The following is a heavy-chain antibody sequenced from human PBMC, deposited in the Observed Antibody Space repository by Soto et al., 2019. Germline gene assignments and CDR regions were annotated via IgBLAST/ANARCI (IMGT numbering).Heavy chain of an antibody. CDR2: IYYSGST. CDR3: ARDYFHTYYDFWAGPNWLDP. V-gene: IGHV4-59*01. D-gene: IGHD3-3*01. J-gene: IGHJ5*02. CDR1: GGSISSYY. Sequence: PSETLSLTCTVSGGSISSYYWSWIRQPPGKGLEWIGYIYYSGSTNYNPSLKSRVTISVDTSKNQFSLKLSSVTAADTAVYYCARDYFHTYYDFWAGPNWLDPWGQGTLVTVSS.